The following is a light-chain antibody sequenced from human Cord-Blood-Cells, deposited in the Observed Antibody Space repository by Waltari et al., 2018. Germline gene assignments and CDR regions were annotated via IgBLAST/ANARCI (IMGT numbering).Light chain of an antibody. Sequence: DIQMTQSPATLSASVGDRVTITCRASQSISSWLAWYQQKPGKAPKLLIYKASSLERGVPSRFSGSGSGTDFPLTISSLQPDDFATYYCQQYNSYWTFGHGTKVEIK. V-gene: IGKV1-5*03. CDR2: KAS. CDR3: QQYNSYWT. J-gene: IGKJ1*01. CDR1: QSISSW.